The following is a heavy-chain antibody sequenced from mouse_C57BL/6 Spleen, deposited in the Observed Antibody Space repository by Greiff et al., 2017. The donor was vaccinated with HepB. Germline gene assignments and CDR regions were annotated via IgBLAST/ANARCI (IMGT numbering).Heavy chain of an antibody. D-gene: IGHD1-1*01. V-gene: IGHV3-6*01. CDR3: ARDATTVVATNFDV. CDR1: GYSITSGYY. J-gene: IGHJ1*03. CDR2: ISYDGSN. Sequence: EVKLLESGPGLVKPSQSLSLTCSVTGYSITSGYYWNWIRQFPGNKLEWMGYISYDGSNNYNPSLKNRISITRDTSKNQFFLKLNSVTTEDTATYYCARDATTVVATNFDVWGTGTTVTVSS.